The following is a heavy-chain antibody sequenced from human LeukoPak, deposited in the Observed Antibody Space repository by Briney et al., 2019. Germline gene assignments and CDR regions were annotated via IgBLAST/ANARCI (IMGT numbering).Heavy chain of an antibody. V-gene: IGHV3-20*04. CDR2: INWNGGST. CDR3: ARDVIGSSSWYFGAFDI. Sequence: GGSLRLSCAASGFTFDDYGMSWVRQAPGKGLEWVSGINWNGGSTDYADSVKGRLTISRDNSKNTLYLQMNSLRAEDTAVYYCARDVIGSSSWYFGAFDIWGQGTMVTVSS. D-gene: IGHD6-13*01. CDR1: GFTFDDYG. J-gene: IGHJ3*02.